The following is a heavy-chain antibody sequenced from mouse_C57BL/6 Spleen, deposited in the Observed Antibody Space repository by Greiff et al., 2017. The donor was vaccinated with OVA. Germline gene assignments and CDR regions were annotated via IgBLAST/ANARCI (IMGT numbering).Heavy chain of an antibody. CDR2: ISSGGDYT. Sequence: EVQLVESGEGLVKPGGSLKLSCAASGFTFSSYAMSWVRQTPEKRLEWVAYISSGGDYTYYADTVKGRFTISRDNARNTLYLQMSSLKSEDTAMYYCTRDYYDCGGFAYWGQGTLVTVSA. CDR1: GFTFSSYA. V-gene: IGHV5-9-1*02. CDR3: TRDYYDCGGFAY. D-gene: IGHD2-4*01. J-gene: IGHJ3*01.